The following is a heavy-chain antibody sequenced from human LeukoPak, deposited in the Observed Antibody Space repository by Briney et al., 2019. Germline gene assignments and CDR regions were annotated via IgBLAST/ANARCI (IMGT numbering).Heavy chain of an antibody. V-gene: IGHV3-21*01. CDR1: GFTFSSYS. D-gene: IGHD2-2*01. CDR2: ISSSSSYI. J-gene: IGHJ4*02. CDR3: ARGGPYCSSTSCYYLGPIDY. Sequence: GSLRRSCAASGFTFSSYSMNWVRQAPGKGLEWVSSISSSSSYIYYADSVKGRFTISRDNAKNSLYLQMNSLRAEDTAVYYCARGGPYCSSTSCYYLGPIDYWGQGTLVTVSS.